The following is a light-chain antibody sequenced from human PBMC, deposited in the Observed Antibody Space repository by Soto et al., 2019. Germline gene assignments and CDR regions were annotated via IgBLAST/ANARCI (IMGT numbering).Light chain of an antibody. CDR3: QTWGTGIWV. Sequence: QPVLTQSPSASASLGASVKLTCTLSSGYSSYAIAWHQQQPEKGPRYLMKLNSDGSHSKGDAIPDRFSGSSSGTERYLTISGLESEDEADYYCQTWGTGIWVFGGGTQLTV. CDR1: SGYSSYA. V-gene: IGLV4-69*01. CDR2: LNSDGSH. J-gene: IGLJ3*02.